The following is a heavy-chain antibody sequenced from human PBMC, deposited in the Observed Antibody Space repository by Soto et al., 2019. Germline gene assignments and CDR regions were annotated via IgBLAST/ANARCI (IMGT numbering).Heavy chain of an antibody. D-gene: IGHD3-10*01. CDR1: GYTFTSYD. V-gene: IGHV1-8*01. CDR2: MNPNSGNT. Sequence: QVQLVQSGAEVKKPGASVKVSCKASGYTFTSYDINWVRQATGQGLEWMGWMNPNSGNTGYAQKFQGRVTMTRNTSISTAYMELSSLRSEDTAVYYCARREWFGELFPTGYDPGFDYWGQGTLVTVSS. J-gene: IGHJ4*02. CDR3: ARREWFGELFPTGYDPGFDY.